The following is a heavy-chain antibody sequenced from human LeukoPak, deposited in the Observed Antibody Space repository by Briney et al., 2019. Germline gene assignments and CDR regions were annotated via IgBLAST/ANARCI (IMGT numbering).Heavy chain of an antibody. V-gene: IGHV4-39*01. CDR3: ARGITVTGHFDY. J-gene: IGHJ4*02. Sequence: SETLSLTCTVSGDSISSSSYYWGWIRQPPGKGLEWIGSIYYSGSTHYTPSLKSRVTISVDTSKNQFSLTLSSVTAADTAVYYCARGITVTGHFDYWGQETLVTVSS. CDR1: GDSISSSSYY. CDR2: IYYSGST. D-gene: IGHD6-19*01.